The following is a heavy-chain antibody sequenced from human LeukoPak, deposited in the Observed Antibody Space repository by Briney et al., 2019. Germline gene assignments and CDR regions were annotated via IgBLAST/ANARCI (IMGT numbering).Heavy chain of an antibody. D-gene: IGHD2-21*02. CDR1: GGSFSGYY. Sequence: SETLSLTCAVYGGSFSGYYWSWIRQPPGKGLEWIGEINHSGSTNYNPSLKSRVTISVDTSKNQFSLKLSSVTAADTAVYYCARGRPLLFGGFYFDYWGQGTLVTVSS. V-gene: IGHV4-34*01. CDR3: ARGRPLLFGGFYFDY. CDR2: INHSGST. J-gene: IGHJ4*02.